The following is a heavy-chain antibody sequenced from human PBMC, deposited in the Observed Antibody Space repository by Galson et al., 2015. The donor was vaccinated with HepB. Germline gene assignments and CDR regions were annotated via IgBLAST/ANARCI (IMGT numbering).Heavy chain of an antibody. CDR3: ARGNRRQGGGTTSVCDHTFGD. V-gene: IGHV1-69*10. CDR1: GGTFSSYA. CDR2: IIPNLGIA. D-gene: IGHD3-16*01. Sequence: SLRLSCKASGGTFSSYAISWVRQAPGQGLEWMAGIIPNLGIANYAQKFQGRVTITADKSTSTAYMELSSLRSEDTAVYYCARGNRRQGGGTTSVCDHTFGDWGQGTLVTVSS. J-gene: IGHJ4*02.